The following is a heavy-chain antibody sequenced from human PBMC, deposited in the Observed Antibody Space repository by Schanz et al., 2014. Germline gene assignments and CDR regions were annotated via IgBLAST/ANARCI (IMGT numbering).Heavy chain of an antibody. J-gene: IGHJ4*02. CDR2: IIPILGLA. CDR3: ARDRLECGAECYSVEVFEI. Sequence: QVQLVQSGAEVKKPGASVRVSCKVSGYAFTTYGISWVRQAPGQGLEWMGRIIPILGLAKYEQKFQDKVTITADTSTTTAYMELSGLRSEDTAVYYCARDRLECGAECYSVEVFEIWGQGTLVIVSS. V-gene: IGHV1-69*04. CDR1: GYAFTTYG. D-gene: IGHD2-21*01.